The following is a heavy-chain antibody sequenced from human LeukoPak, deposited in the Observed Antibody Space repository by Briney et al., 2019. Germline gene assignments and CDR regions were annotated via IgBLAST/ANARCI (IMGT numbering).Heavy chain of an antibody. CDR1: GYTFTSYD. CDR2: MNPDSGNT. J-gene: IGHJ4*02. CDR3: ARSFTNGYCSSPSCPDY. D-gene: IGHD2-2*03. V-gene: IGHV1-8*01. Sequence: ASVKVSCKASGYTFTSYDINWVRQATGQGLEWMGWMNPDSGNTGYAQKFQGRVTMTRDTSISTAHMELSSLRSEDTAVYYCARSFTNGYCSSPSCPDYWGQGTLVTVSS.